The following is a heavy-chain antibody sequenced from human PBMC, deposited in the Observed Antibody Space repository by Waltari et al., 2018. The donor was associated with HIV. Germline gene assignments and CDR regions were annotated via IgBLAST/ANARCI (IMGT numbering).Heavy chain of an antibody. CDR1: GFTFISYG. J-gene: IGHJ4*02. V-gene: IGHV3-33*01. Sequence: QVQLVESGGGVVQPGRSLRLSCAAPGFTFISYGMAWVCQAPGKGLEWVAVIWYDGSNKYYADSVKGRFTISRDNSKNTLYLQMNSLRAEDTAVYYCASGCSGGSCWNYFDYWGQGTLVTVSS. CDR3: ASGCSGGSCWNYFDY. CDR2: IWYDGSNK. D-gene: IGHD2-15*01.